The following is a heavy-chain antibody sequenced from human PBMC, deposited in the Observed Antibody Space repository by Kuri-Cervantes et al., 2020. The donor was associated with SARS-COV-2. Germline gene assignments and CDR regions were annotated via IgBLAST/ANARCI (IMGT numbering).Heavy chain of an antibody. CDR3: ARGFIDMVVVPAAPGRHFDY. CDR2: INPSGGST. V-gene: IGHV1-46*03. D-gene: IGHD2-2*01. J-gene: IGHJ4*01. Sequence: ASVKVSCKASGYTFTSYYMHWVRQAPGQGLEWMGIINPSGGSTSYAQKFQGRVTMTRDTSTSTVYMELSSLRSEDTAVYYCARGFIDMVVVPAAPGRHFDYWGQGTLVTVSS. CDR1: GYTFTSYY.